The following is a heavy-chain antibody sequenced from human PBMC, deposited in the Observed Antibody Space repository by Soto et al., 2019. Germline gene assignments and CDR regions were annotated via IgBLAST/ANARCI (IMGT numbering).Heavy chain of an antibody. D-gene: IGHD1-26*01. CDR3: ARDHGIWDRHYDAFDM. Sequence: DVQLVESGGGSVQPGGSLRLSCAASGFTFSSDNMNWVRQTPGEGLEWVSYISKDSKTTYYADSVKGRFTVSRDNGKNSLYLQMNSLRAEDTAVYHCARDHGIWDRHYDAFDMWGQGTMVTVSS. CDR2: ISKDSKTT. J-gene: IGHJ3*02. V-gene: IGHV3-48*01. CDR1: GFTFSSDN.